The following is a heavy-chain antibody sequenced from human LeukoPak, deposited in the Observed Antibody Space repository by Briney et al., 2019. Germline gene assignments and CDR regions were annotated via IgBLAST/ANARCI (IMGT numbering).Heavy chain of an antibody. Sequence: GESLKISCKGSGYSFTSYWIGWVRQMPGKGLEWMGIIYPGDSDTRYSPSFQGQVTISADKSISTAYLQWSSLKASDTAMYYCARTLYYYGSGSHPYYYYGMDVWGQGTTVTVSS. CDR1: GYSFTSYW. D-gene: IGHD3-10*01. V-gene: IGHV5-51*01. J-gene: IGHJ6*02. CDR3: ARTLYYYGSGSHPYYYYGMDV. CDR2: IYPGDSDT.